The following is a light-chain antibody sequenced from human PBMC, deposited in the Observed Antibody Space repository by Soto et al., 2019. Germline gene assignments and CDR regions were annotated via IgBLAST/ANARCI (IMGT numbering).Light chain of an antibody. V-gene: IGKV1-12*01. J-gene: IGKJ4*01. Sequence: DIQMTQSPSSVSSSVGDRFTITCRASQDIIDWLAWYQQKPGKAPRLLIFAASNLHTEVPSRFSGSGYGTDFSLTINGLQPEDFATYYCRQAKSFPLTFGGGTKVDIK. CDR3: RQAKSFPLT. CDR1: QDIIDW. CDR2: AAS.